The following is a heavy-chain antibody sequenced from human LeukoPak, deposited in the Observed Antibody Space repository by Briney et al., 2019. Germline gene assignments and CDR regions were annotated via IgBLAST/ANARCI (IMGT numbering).Heavy chain of an antibody. J-gene: IGHJ1*01. D-gene: IGHD1-26*01. CDR2: IYIGGNT. CDR1: GGSISSGDYY. CDR3: ARSGSFRGNFQH. Sequence: SETLSLTCTVSGGSISSGDYYWSWIRQPPGKGLEWIGYIYIGGNTDYSPSLKSRVTISVDTSRNQFSLELSSVTAADTAIYYCARSGSFRGNFQHWGQGTLVTVSS. V-gene: IGHV4-30-4*01.